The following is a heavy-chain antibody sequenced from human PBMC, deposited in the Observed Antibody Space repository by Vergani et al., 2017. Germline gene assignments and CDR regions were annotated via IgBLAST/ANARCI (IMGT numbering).Heavy chain of an antibody. V-gene: IGHV7-4-1*02. CDR1: GYTFTSYA. D-gene: IGHD5-12*01. J-gene: IGHJ5*02. CDR3: ARDGTQGYSGYDSHGGFDP. CDR2: INTNTGNP. Sequence: QVQLVQSGSELKKPGASVKVPCKAFGYTFTSYAMNWVRQAPGQGLEWMGWINTNTGNPTYAQGFTGRFVFSLDTSVSTAYLQISSLKAEDTAVYYCARDGTQGYSGYDSHGGFDPWGQGTLVTVSS.